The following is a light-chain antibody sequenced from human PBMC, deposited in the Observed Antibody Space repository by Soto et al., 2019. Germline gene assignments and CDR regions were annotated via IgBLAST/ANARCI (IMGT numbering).Light chain of an antibody. V-gene: IGLV2-23*02. Sequence: QSALTQPASVSGSPGQSITISCTGTSSDIGRYNLVSWYQQHPGKPPKLMIYEATKRPSGVSNRFSGSKSGNTASLTISGLQAEGEADYYCSLYASTNTFMFGGGTKVTVL. CDR2: EAT. CDR3: SLYASTNTFM. CDR1: SSDIGRYNL. J-gene: IGLJ3*02.